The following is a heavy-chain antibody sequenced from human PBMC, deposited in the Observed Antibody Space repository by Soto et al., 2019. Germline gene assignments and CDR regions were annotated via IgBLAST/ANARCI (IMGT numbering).Heavy chain of an antibody. D-gene: IGHD1-26*01. CDR3: AFGGATRAY. CDR1: GFTFSDHH. J-gene: IGHJ4*02. CDR2: TRNKGNSYTT. Sequence: EVQLVESGGALVQPGGSLRLSCAASGFTFSDHHMDWVRQAPGKGLEWVGRTRNKGNSYTTEYAASVKGRFTISRDESNNSLYLQMNRLKSGDTAVDYCAFGGATRAYWGQGTLVTVSS. V-gene: IGHV3-72*01.